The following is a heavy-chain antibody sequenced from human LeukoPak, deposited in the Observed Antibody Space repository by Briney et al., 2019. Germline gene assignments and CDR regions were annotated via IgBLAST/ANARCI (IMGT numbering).Heavy chain of an antibody. D-gene: IGHD7-27*01. Sequence: GAPVKVSCKASGYTFTSYDINWVRQATGQGLEWMGWMNPNSGNTGYAQKFQGRVTMTRNTSISTAYMELSSLRSEDTAVYYCAKETGDSWGYFEWWGQGTLVTVSS. J-gene: IGHJ4*02. CDR3: AKETGDSWGYFEW. CDR2: MNPNSGNT. V-gene: IGHV1-8*01. CDR1: GYTFTSYD.